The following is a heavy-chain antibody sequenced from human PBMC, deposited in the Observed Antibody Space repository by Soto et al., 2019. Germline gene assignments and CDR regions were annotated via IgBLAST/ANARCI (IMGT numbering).Heavy chain of an antibody. CDR3: ARAAKTYYDFWSGQVLYLIHVRDYYYYMDV. D-gene: IGHD3-3*01. CDR2: MNPNSGNT. V-gene: IGHV1-8*01. J-gene: IGHJ6*03. Sequence: ASVKVSWKASGYTFTSYDINWVRQATGQGLEWMGWMNPNSGNTGYAQKFQGRVTMTRNTSISTAYMELSSLRSEDTAVYYCARAAKTYYDFWSGQVLYLIHVRDYYYYMDVWAKGTTVTVSS. CDR1: GYTFTSYD.